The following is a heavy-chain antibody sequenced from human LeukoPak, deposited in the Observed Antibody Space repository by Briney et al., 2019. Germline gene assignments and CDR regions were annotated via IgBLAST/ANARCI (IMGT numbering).Heavy chain of an antibody. J-gene: IGHJ4*02. CDR3: ARGPSSGWFLSQFDY. CDR2: INPNSGGT. CDR1: GYTFTGYY. D-gene: IGHD6-19*01. V-gene: IGHV1-2*02. Sequence: ASVTVSCKASGYTFTGYYLHWVRQAPGQGLEWMGWINPNSGGTDYAQRFQVRVTMTRDTSISTAYMELSRLRSDDTAVYYCARGPSSGWFLSQFDYWGQGTLVTVSS.